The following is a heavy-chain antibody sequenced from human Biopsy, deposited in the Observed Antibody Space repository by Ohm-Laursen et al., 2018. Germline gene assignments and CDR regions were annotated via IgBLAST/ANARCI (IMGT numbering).Heavy chain of an antibody. CDR2: IYYSVMT. CDR3: ARDSGILNYGNFKYYHYYGMDV. CDR1: GDSVTKYY. J-gene: IGHJ6*02. V-gene: IGHV4-59*02. Sequence: SDTLSLTCTASGDSVTKYYWSWIRQPPGKGLEWIGHIYYSVMTNYNPSLQSRVSISVDTSRNQVSLTLSSVTAADTAVYYCARDSGILNYGNFKYYHYYGMDVWGQGTKATVSS. D-gene: IGHD4-11*01.